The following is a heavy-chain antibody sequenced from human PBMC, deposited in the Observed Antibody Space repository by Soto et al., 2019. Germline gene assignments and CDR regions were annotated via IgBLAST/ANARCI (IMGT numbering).Heavy chain of an antibody. CDR2: IYPGDSDT. J-gene: IGHJ3*02. Sequence: GESQNISCTGSGYRFTSYCIGWVRQMPGKGLEWMGIIYPGDSDTRYSPSFQGQVTISADKSISTAYLQWSSLKASDTAMYYCARPVLTGYYSWAFDIWGQGTMVTVSS. D-gene: IGHD3-9*01. V-gene: IGHV5-51*01. CDR3: ARPVLTGYYSWAFDI. CDR1: GYRFTSYC.